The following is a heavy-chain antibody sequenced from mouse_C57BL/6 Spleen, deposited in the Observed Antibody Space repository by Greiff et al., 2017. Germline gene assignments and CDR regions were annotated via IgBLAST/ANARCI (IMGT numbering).Heavy chain of an antibody. CDR3: ARDQAY. Sequence: QVQLQQPGAELVMPGASVKLSCKASGYTITSYWMHWVKQRPGQGLEWIGEIDPSDSYTNYTQKFKGKSTLTVDKSSSTAYMQLSSLTSEDSAVYYCARDQAYWGQETLVTVSA. J-gene: IGHJ3*01. CDR1: GYTITSYW. CDR2: IDPSDSYT. V-gene: IGHV1-69*01.